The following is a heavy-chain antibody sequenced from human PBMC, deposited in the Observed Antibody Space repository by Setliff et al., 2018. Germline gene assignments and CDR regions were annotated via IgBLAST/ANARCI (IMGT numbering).Heavy chain of an antibody. Sequence: GGSLSLSCAASGFTFSSYWMHWVRQVPGKGLVWVSRSNSDGSSTSYADSVKGRFTISRDNAKNTLYLQMNSLRAEDTAVYYCARERSLWFGELSRQHFDYWGQGTLVTVSS. CDR2: SNSDGSST. CDR3: ARERSLWFGELSRQHFDY. D-gene: IGHD3-10*01. J-gene: IGHJ4*02. CDR1: GFTFSSYW. V-gene: IGHV3-74*01.